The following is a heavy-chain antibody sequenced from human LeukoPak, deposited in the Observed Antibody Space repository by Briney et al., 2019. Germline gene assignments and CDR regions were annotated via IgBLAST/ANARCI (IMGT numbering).Heavy chain of an antibody. CDR2: IYYSGTT. CDR3: ARQRLDLWDPEFAP. Sequence: PSETLSLTCTVSGDSLSSSSYYWGWIRQPPGRGLEWIGSIYYSGTTYYNPSLKSRVTISVDTSKNQFSLKLNSVAAADTAVYYCARQRLDLWDPEFAPWGQGTLVTVSS. CDR1: GDSLSSSSYY. J-gene: IGHJ5*02. D-gene: IGHD3/OR15-3a*01. V-gene: IGHV4-39*01.